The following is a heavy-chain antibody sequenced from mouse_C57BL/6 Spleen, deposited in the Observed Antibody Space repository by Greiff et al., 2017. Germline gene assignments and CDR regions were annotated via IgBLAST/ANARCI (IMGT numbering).Heavy chain of an antibody. J-gene: IGHJ2*01. Sequence: EVKLVESGGGLVKPGGSLKLSCAASGFTFSSYTMSWVRQTPEKRLEWVATISGGGGNTYYPDSVKGRFTISRDNAKNTLYLQMSSLRSEDTALYYCARHYYGSSYVGGYYFDYWGQGTTLTVSS. CDR2: ISGGGGNT. CDR1: GFTFSSYT. CDR3: ARHYYGSSYVGGYYFDY. V-gene: IGHV5-9*01. D-gene: IGHD1-1*01.